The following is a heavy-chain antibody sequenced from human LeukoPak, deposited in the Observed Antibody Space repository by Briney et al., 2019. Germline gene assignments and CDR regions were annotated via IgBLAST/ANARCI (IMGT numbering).Heavy chain of an antibody. Sequence: ASVKVSCKASGYTFTSYAMNWVRQAPGQGLEWMGWINPNSGGANYAQKFQGWVTMTRDTSISTAYMELSRLTSDDTAVYYCARVRITTPYYYYGMDVWGQGTTVTVSS. V-gene: IGHV1-2*04. D-gene: IGHD3-3*01. CDR1: GYTFTSYA. CDR3: ARVRITTPYYYYGMDV. J-gene: IGHJ6*02. CDR2: INPNSGGA.